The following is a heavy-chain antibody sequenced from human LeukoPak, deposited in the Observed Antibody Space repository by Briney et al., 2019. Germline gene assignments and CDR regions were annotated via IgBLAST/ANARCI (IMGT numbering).Heavy chain of an antibody. Sequence: GGSLRLSCAASGFTFSSYAMSWVRQAPGKGLEWVSGISASGGSTYYADSVKGRFTISRDNSKKTLYLQMNSLRAEDTAVYYCAKYSCGWCFEYWGQGTLVTVSS. CDR1: GFTFSSYA. CDR2: ISASGGST. J-gene: IGHJ4*02. CDR3: AKYSCGWCFEY. V-gene: IGHV3-23*01. D-gene: IGHD6-19*01.